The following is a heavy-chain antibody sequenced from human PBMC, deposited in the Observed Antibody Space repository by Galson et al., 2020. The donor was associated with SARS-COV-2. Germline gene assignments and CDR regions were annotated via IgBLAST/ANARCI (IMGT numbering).Heavy chain of an antibody. D-gene: IGHD3-3*01. CDR3: AHRQGGFWSGYWVY. CDR2: IYWADDK. Sequence: KMSGPTLVKPTQTLTLTCTFSGFSLSTSGVGVGWIRQPPGKALEWLALIYWADDKRYSPSLKSRLTITKDTSKNQVVLTMTNMDPVDTATYYCAHRQGGFWSGYWVYWGQGTLVTVSS. V-gene: IGHV2-5*02. J-gene: IGHJ4*02. CDR1: GFSLSTSGVG.